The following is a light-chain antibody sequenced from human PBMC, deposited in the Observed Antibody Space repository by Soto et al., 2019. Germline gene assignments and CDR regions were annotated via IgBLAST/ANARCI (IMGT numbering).Light chain of an antibody. V-gene: IGKV3-20*01. J-gene: IGKJ2*01. CDR1: QSVSSSY. CDR2: GAS. Sequence: EIVLTQSPGTLSLSPGERATLSCRASQSVSSSYLAWYQHQPGQAPRLLIYGASSRATGIPDRFSGSGSGTDFTLTISRLEPADFAVYYCQQYGSSPHTFGQGTKLEIK. CDR3: QQYGSSPHT.